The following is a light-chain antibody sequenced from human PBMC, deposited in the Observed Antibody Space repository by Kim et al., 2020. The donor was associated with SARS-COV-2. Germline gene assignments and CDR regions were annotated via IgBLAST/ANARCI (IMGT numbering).Light chain of an antibody. CDR3: NSYRSGSTLNV. CDR2: DVY. J-gene: IGLJ1*01. V-gene: IGLV2-14*03. CDR1: SSDIGGYDY. Sequence: QSALAQPASVSGSPGQSITVSCTGTSSDIGGYDYVSWYQQHPGKAPKLIIYDVYNRPSGVSNRFSGSKSGTTASLTISGLQAEDEADYYYNSYRSGSTLNVSGTGTKVTVL.